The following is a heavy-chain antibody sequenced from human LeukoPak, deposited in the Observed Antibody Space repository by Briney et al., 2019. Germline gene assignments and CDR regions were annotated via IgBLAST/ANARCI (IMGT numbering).Heavy chain of an antibody. J-gene: IGHJ4*02. V-gene: IGHV3-21*01. D-gene: IGHD6-19*01. CDR2: ISSSSSYI. Sequence: GGSLRLSCAASGFTFSSYSMNWVRQAPGKGLEWVSSISSSSSYIYYADSVKGRFTTSRDNAKNSLYLQMNSLRAEDTAVYYCARVKYSSGWANYFDYWGQGTLVTVSS. CDR3: ARVKYSSGWANYFDY. CDR1: GFTFSSYS.